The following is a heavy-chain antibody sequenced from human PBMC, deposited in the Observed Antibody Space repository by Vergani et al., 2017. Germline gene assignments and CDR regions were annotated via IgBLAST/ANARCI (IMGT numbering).Heavy chain of an antibody. Sequence: QVRLQESGPGLVKPSETLSLTCSVSGGSMSGYYWSWIRQPPGKGLEWIGEIRHDGITHYSPSLKSRVTISIDTSTHQFSLNLRSVTAADTAVYYCAREGYCTNGVCFTLFDVWGQGALVTVSS. CDR3: AREGYCTNGVCFTLFDV. J-gene: IGHJ4*02. CDR1: GGSMSGYY. V-gene: IGHV4-34*01. D-gene: IGHD2-8*01. CDR2: IRHDGIT.